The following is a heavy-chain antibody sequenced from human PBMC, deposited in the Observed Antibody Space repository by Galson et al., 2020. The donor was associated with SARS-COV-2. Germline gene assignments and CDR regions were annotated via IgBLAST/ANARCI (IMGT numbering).Heavy chain of an antibody. CDR2: VWYDGTNI. D-gene: IGHD2-21*01. J-gene: IGHJ4*02. CDR1: GFTFRKYG. CDR3: AKDDSEDERFAGH. V-gene: IGHV3-33*06. Sequence: GESLKISCLTSGFTFRKYGMHWVRQAPGKGLEWLAIVWYDGTNIYYADSVKRRFTISRDNSKNTLYLQMNNLRAEDTAVYYCAKDDSEDERFAGHWGQGTLVTVSS.